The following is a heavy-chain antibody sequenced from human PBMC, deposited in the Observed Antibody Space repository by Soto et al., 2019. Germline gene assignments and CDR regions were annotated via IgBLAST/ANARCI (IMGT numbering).Heavy chain of an antibody. CDR2: INPNSGGT. D-gene: IGHD6-6*01. J-gene: IGHJ6*02. CDR3: ARFPRMAARSIYGMDV. Sequence: GASVKVSCKASGYTFTGYYMHWVRQAPGQGLEWMGWINPNSGGTNYAQKFQGWVTMTRDTSISTAYMELSRLRSDDTAVYYCARFPRMAARSIYGMDVWGQGTTVTVSS. V-gene: IGHV1-2*04. CDR1: GYTFTGYY.